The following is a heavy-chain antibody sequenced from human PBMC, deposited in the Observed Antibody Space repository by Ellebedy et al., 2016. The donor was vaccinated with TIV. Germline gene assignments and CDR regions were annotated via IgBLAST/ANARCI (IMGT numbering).Heavy chain of an antibody. CDR3: VSGSYGYDY. Sequence: GESLKISCAASGFTFSSNWMHWVRQAPGKGLVWVSRINSDGSSTSYAYSVKGRFTISRDNAKNSLYLQMNSLRAEDTAVYYCVSGSYGYDYWGQGTLVTVSS. J-gene: IGHJ4*02. CDR2: INSDGSST. CDR1: GFTFSSNW. V-gene: IGHV3-74*01. D-gene: IGHD1-26*01.